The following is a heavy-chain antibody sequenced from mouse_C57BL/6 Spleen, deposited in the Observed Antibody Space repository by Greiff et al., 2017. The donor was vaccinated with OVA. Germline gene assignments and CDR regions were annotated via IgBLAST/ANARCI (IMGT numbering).Heavy chain of an antibody. J-gene: IGHJ1*03. CDR2: ISYSGST. Sequence: EVHLVESGPGLAKPSQTLSLTCSVTGYSITSDYWNWIRKFPGNKLEYMGYISYSGSTYYNPSLKSRISITRDTSKNQYYLQLNSVTTEDTATYYGARYYGSSYDWYFDVWGTGTTVTVSS. V-gene: IGHV3-8*01. CDR1: GYSITSDY. D-gene: IGHD1-1*01. CDR3: ARYYGSSYDWYFDV.